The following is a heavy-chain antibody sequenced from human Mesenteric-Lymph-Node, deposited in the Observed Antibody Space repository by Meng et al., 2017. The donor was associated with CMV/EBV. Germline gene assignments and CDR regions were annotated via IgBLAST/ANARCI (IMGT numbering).Heavy chain of an antibody. CDR3: APGWPLVDV. V-gene: IGHV3-21*01. CDR1: GITFSNYN. Sequence: GESLKISCAASGITFSNYNMNWVRQAPGKGLEWVSSITSSSLRSYTYYTYSVKGRFTISRDSAKNSLFLQMDNLRAEDTAVYYCAPGWPLVDVWGQGTTVTVSS. J-gene: IGHJ6*02. D-gene: IGHD6-19*01. CDR2: ITSSSLRSYT.